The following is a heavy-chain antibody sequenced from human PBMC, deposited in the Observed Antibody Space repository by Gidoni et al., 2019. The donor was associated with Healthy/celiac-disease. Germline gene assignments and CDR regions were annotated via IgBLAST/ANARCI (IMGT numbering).Heavy chain of an antibody. V-gene: IGHV3-11*01. Sequence: QVQLVESGGGLVKPGGSLRLSCAASGVTFSDYYMSWIRPAPGKGLEWVSYISSSGSTIYYADSVKGRFTISRDNAKNSLYLQMNSLRAEDTAVYYCARAVPTYYDFWSGYYPSSQYYYYYYGMDVWGQGTTVNVS. CDR2: ISSSGSTI. CDR1: GVTFSDYY. CDR3: ARAVPTYYDFWSGYYPSSQYYYYYYGMDV. D-gene: IGHD3-3*01. J-gene: IGHJ6*02.